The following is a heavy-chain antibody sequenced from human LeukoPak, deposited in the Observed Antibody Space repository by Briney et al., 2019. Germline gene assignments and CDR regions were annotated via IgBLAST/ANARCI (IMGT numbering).Heavy chain of an antibody. CDR3: ATRLGRYFDY. V-gene: IGHV4-34*01. D-gene: IGHD7-27*01. CDR1: GGSFSGYY. CDR2: INHSGST. J-gene: IGHJ4*02. Sequence: SETLSLTCAVYGGSFSGYYWSWIRQPPGKELEWIGEINHSGSTNYNPSLKSRVTISVDTSKNQFSLKLSSVTAADTAVYYCATRLGRYFDYWGQGTLVTVSS.